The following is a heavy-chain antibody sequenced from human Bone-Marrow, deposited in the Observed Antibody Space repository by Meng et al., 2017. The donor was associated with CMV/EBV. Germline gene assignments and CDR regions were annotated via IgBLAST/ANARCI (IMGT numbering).Heavy chain of an antibody. CDR1: YA. J-gene: IGHJ5*02. CDR2: INAGHGNT. Sequence: YALHWVRQAPGQRLEWMGWINAGHGNTKYSQKFQGRVTITRDTSASTAYMELSSLRSEDTAVYYCARDPEPRMYYYDSSGYCCWFDPWGQGTLVTVSS. D-gene: IGHD3-22*01. V-gene: IGHV1-3*01. CDR3: ARDPEPRMYYYDSSGYCCWFDP.